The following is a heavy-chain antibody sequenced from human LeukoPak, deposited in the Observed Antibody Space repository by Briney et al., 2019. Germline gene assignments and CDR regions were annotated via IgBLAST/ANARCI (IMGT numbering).Heavy chain of an antibody. CDR1: GDSISNYY. CDR3: ARLGKTYYMDV. J-gene: IGHJ6*03. Sequence: PSETLSLTCTVSGDSISNYYWTWIQQTPGKGLEWIGNLYHSGAADYNPSLKTRVTTSVDTSKDQFSLSLRSSTAADTAVYFCARLGKTYYMDVWGTGTTVTVSS. D-gene: IGHD1/OR15-1a*01. CDR2: LYHSGAA. V-gene: IGHV4-59*08.